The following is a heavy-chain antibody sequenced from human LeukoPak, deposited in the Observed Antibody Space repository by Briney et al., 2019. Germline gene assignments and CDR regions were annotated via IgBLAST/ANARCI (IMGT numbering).Heavy chain of an antibody. V-gene: IGHV3-53*05. J-gene: IGHJ4*02. CDR2: IYSGGST. CDR1: GFTVSSNY. D-gene: IGHD3-10*01. Sequence: GGSLRLSCAASGFTVSSNYMSWVRQAPGKGLEWVSVIYSGGSTYYADYVKGRFTISRDNSKNTLYLQMNSLRAEDTAVYYCAKEGLQLVRGVIKNYFDYWGQGTLVTVSS. CDR3: AKEGLQLVRGVIKNYFDY.